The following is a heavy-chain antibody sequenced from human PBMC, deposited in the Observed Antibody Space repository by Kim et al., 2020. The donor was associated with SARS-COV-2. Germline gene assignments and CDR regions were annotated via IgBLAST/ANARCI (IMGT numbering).Heavy chain of an antibody. J-gene: IGHJ3*02. CDR3: ARGGGGHNPFSI. V-gene: IGHV3-23*01. CDR2: ISYNGGRT. CDR1: GFNFNSFG. Sequence: GGSLRLSCAASGFNFNSFGMNWIRQAPGKGLEWVSVISYNGGRTYYADSVKGRFTISRDNSKNTLYLQMNSLRPDDTAVYFCARGGGGHNPFSIWGQGTMVIVSS. D-gene: IGHD3-16*01.